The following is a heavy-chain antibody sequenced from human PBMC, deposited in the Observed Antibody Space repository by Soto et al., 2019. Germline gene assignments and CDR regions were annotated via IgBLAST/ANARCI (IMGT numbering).Heavy chain of an antibody. Sequence: QVPLQESGPRLVRPSGTLSLTCTVSSGSISTAIWWSWVRQPPGRGLEWIGEIYHSGSTNYNLSLKSRVTLSVDKSKNQFSLRLSSVTAADTAMYYCARRGGGVVLTATTPFDYWGQGTLVTVSS. V-gene: IGHV4-4*02. J-gene: IGHJ4*02. CDR2: IYHSGST. D-gene: IGHD2-21*02. CDR3: ARRGGGVVLTATTPFDY. CDR1: SGSISTAIW.